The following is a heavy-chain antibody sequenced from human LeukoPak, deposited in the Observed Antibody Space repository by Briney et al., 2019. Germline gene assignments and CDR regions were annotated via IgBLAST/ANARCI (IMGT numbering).Heavy chain of an antibody. J-gene: IGHJ3*02. CDR2: IRPNSGVT. V-gene: IGHV1-2*02. D-gene: IGHD3-9*01. Sequence: ASVKVSCKASGYTFAAYYMYWVRQAPGQGLEWMGWIRPNSGVTNYTQKFQGRVTMTRDTSINTAYMELSSLTSDDTAVYYCATDIFYDILNSYSRRGAFEIWGQGTLVTVSS. CDR3: ATDIFYDILNSYSRRGAFEI. CDR1: GYTFAAYY.